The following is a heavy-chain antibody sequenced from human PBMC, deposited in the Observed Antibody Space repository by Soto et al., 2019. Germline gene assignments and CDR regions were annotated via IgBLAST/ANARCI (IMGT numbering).Heavy chain of an antibody. CDR1: GGSISSSSYY. V-gene: IGHV4-39*01. Sequence: SETLSLTCTVSGGSISSSSYYWGWIRQPPGKGLEWIGSIYYSGSTYYNPSLKSRVTISVDTSKNQFSLKLSPVTAADTAVYYGARHATITLITIDPWGQGTLVTVS. J-gene: IGHJ5*02. D-gene: IGHD3-16*01. CDR2: IYYSGST. CDR3: ARHATITLITIDP.